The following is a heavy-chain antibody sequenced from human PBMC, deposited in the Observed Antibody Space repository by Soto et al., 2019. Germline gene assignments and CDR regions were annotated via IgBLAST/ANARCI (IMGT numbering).Heavy chain of an antibody. CDR3: ARDPQGYYFDY. J-gene: IGHJ4*02. CDR1: GFTFSSYA. Sequence: PGGSLRLSCAASGFTFSSYAMHWVRQAPGKGLEWVAVISYDGSNKYYADSVKGRFTISRDNSKNTLYLQMNSLRAEDTAVYYCARDPQGYYFDYWGQGTLVTVSS. V-gene: IGHV3-30-3*01. CDR2: ISYDGSNK.